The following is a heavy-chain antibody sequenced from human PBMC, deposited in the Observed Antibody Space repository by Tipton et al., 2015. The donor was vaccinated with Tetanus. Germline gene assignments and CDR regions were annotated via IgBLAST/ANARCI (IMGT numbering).Heavy chain of an antibody. D-gene: IGHD2-15*01. CDR1: GFIFSSYG. J-gene: IGHJ4*02. Sequence: SLRLSCAASGFIFSSYGIHWVRQAPGKGLEWVAVSWYDGTDQYYADSVKGRFTLSRDNSKNTLYLQMNSLRAEDTALYYCAREADCSGGSCFSGDLDNWGQGTQVTLSS. CDR3: AREADCSGGSCFSGDLDN. V-gene: IGHV3-33*01. CDR2: SWYDGTDQ.